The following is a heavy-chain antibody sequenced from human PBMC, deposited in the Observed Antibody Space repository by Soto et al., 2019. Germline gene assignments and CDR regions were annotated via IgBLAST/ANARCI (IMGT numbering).Heavy chain of an antibody. CDR3: AKDSSGRYDCYYCYGMNV. J-gene: IGHJ6*02. Sequence: GGSLRLSCAASGFTFRSYAMSWVRQAPGEGLEWVSAISGSGGSAYCAYSVKGRFSISRDKSKNTLYLQMNSLRAEDTAVYYCAKDSSGRYDCYYCYGMNVGGQGTTVPVSS. CDR1: GFTFRSYA. D-gene: IGHD6-19*01. CDR2: ISGSGGSA. V-gene: IGHV3-23*01.